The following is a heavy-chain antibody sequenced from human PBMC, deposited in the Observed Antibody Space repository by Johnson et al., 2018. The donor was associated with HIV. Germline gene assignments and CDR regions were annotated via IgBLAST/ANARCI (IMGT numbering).Heavy chain of an antibody. Sequence: MQLVESGGGLIQPGGSLRLSCAASGFTVRSNYMSWVRQAPGRGLEWVSVIYSGGSTYYADSVKGRFTISRDNSKNSLYLQMNSLRAEDTALYYCARDFVAFGECTAFDMWGQGTMVTVSS. CDR3: ARDFVAFGECTAFDM. J-gene: IGHJ3*02. CDR1: GFTVRSNY. V-gene: IGHV3-53*01. CDR2: IYSGGST. D-gene: IGHD3-10*01.